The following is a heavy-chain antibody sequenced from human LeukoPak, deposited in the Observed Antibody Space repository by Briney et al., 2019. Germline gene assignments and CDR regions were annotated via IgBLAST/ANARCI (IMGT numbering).Heavy chain of an antibody. CDR2: IYYSGST. J-gene: IGHJ4*02. Sequence: PSETLSLTCTVSGGSISSYYWSWIRQPPGKGLEWIGHIYYSGSTNYNPSLKSRVTISVDTSKNQFSLKLSSVTAADTAVYYCASWSNYYFDYWGQGTLVTVSS. D-gene: IGHD4-11*01. CDR1: GGSISSYY. CDR3: ASWSNYYFDY. V-gene: IGHV4-59*01.